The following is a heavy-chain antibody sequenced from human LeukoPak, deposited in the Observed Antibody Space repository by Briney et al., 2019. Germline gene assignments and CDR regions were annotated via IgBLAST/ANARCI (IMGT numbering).Heavy chain of an antibody. J-gene: IGHJ5*02. D-gene: IGHD3-10*01. CDR3: ARNRYYYGSGSYGVPNWFDP. V-gene: IGHV4-39*01. CDR1: TDSIRSSSYY. CDR2: IYYSGNT. Sequence: SETLSLTCTLSTDSIRSSSYYWGWIRQPPGKGLEWIGSIYYSGNTYYNPSLKSRVTISVDKSKNQFSLKLNSVTAADTAVYYCARNRYYYGSGSYGVPNWFDPWGQGTLVTVSS.